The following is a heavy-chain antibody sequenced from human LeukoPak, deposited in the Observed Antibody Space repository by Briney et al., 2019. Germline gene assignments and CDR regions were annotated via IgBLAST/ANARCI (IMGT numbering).Heavy chain of an antibody. Sequence: SETLSLTCAVYGGSFSGYYWSWIRQPPGKGLEWIGEINHSGSTNYNPSLKSRVTISVDTSKNQSSLKLSSVTAADTAVYYCARAKDRPYSYYYMDVWGKGTTVTVS. CDR3: ARAKDRPYSYYYMDV. J-gene: IGHJ6*03. CDR1: GGSFSGYY. D-gene: IGHD2-21*01. CDR2: INHSGST. V-gene: IGHV4-34*01.